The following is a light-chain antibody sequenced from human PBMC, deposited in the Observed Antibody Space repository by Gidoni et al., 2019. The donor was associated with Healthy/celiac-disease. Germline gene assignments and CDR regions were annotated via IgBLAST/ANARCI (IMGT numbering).Light chain of an antibody. CDR3: QQYNNWPLT. V-gene: IGKV3-15*01. J-gene: IGKJ2*01. CDR2: GAS. CDR1: QSVSSN. Sequence: ATLSCRASQSVSSNLAWYQQKPGQAPRLLIYGASTRATGTPARFSGSGSGTEFTLTISSLQSEDFAVYYCQQYNNWPLTFGQGTKLEIK.